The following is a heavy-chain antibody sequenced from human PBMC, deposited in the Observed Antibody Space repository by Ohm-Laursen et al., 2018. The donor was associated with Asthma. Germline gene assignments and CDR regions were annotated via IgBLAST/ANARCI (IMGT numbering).Heavy chain of an antibody. V-gene: IGHV3-48*02. Sequence: SLRLSCAASGFTFSSYNMNWVRQAPGKGLEWVSYVSSSGNTLYYADSVKGRFTISRDNAQNSLYLQMTSLRDEDTAVYYCARVADYDFWSGYSLDYWGQGTLVTVSS. CDR1: GFTFSSYN. CDR3: ARVADYDFWSGYSLDY. J-gene: IGHJ4*02. CDR2: VSSSGNTL. D-gene: IGHD3-3*01.